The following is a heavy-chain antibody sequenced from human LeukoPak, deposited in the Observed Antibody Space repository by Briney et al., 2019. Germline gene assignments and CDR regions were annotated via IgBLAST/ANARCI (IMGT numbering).Heavy chain of an antibody. J-gene: IGHJ4*02. CDR3: AKHNIDY. D-gene: IGHD1-1*01. CDR2: INPNSGGT. V-gene: IGHV1-2*04. Sequence: QGLEWMGWINPNSGGTNYAQKFQGWVTMTRDTSISTAYMELSRLRSDDTAVYYCAKHNIDYWGQGTLVTVSS.